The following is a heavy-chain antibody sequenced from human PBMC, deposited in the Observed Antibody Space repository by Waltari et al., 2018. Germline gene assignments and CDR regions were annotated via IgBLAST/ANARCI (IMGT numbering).Heavy chain of an antibody. V-gene: IGHV3-9*01. CDR1: GSTLDDYA. CDR3: AKVPHYDILTGYHGGFDY. D-gene: IGHD3-9*01. CDR2: ISWNSGSI. J-gene: IGHJ4*02. Sequence: EVQLVESGGGLVQPGRSLRLSCAAPGSTLDDYAMHWVRQAPGKGLEWVSGISWNSGSIGYADSVKGRFTISRDNAKNSLYLQMNSLRAEDTALYYCAKVPHYDILTGYHGGFDYWGQGTLVTVSS.